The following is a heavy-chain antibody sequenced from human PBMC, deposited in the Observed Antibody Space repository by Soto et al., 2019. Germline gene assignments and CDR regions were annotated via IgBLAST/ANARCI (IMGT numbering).Heavy chain of an antibody. CDR1: GGSISSYY. D-gene: IGHD1-20*01. CDR3: ARDPEMSINGINWGPYYYGMEV. V-gene: IGHV4-4*07. CDR2: IYTSGST. J-gene: IGHJ6*02. Sequence: LSLTFTVSGGSISSYYWSWIRQPAGKGLEWIGRIYTSGSTNYNPSLKGRVTMSVDTSKNQFSLKLSSVTAADTAVYYCARDPEMSINGINWGPYYYGMEVWGQGTRVTVSS.